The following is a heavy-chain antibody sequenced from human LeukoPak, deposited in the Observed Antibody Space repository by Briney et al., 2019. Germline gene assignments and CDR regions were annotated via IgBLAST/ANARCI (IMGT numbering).Heavy chain of an antibody. J-gene: IGHJ4*02. V-gene: IGHV3-53*01. CDR2: IYSGGST. Sequence: GGSLRLSCAASGFTVSSNYMSWVRQAPGKGLEWVSVIYSGGSTYYADSVKGRFTISRDNSKNTLYLQMNSLRAEDTAVYYCARASPGSLAFDYWGQGTLVTVSS. CDR1: GFTVSSNY. CDR3: ARASPGSLAFDY. D-gene: IGHD6-13*01.